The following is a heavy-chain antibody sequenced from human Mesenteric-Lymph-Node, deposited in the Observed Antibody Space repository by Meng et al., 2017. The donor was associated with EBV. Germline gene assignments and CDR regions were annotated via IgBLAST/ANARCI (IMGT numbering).Heavy chain of an antibody. CDR1: AGSISSDDYT. Sequence: LQLTGLGSGLVKPSQGFALLVAVSAGSISSDDYTGNLIRQPPGKGLEWIGNIFHTGSTQYKSSLKSRVTISVDRSKNQFSLRLHSVTAADTAVYYCARRSIREGVGIDTWGHGTLVTVSS. J-gene: IGHJ5*01. D-gene: IGHD3-10*01. CDR2: IFHTGST. CDR3: ARRSIREGVGIDT. V-gene: IGHV4-30-2*01.